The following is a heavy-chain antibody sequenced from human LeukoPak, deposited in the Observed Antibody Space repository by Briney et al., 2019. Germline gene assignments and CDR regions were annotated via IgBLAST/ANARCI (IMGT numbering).Heavy chain of an antibody. CDR3: ARSIGYYYTMDV. CDR1: GFSFSDYY. V-gene: IGHV3-11*01. Sequence: GGSLRLSCVACGFSFSDYYMSWVRRAPGRGLEWISYISGSGSDLYYADSVKGRFTISRDNANNSLYLQMNSLRAEDTAVYYCARSIGYYYTMDVWGQGTTVTVSS. CDR2: ISGSGSDL. J-gene: IGHJ6*02. D-gene: IGHD3-22*01.